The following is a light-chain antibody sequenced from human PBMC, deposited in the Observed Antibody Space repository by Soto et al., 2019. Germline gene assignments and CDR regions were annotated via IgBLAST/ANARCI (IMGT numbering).Light chain of an antibody. Sequence: QSVLTQPASVSGSPGQSITISCTGTSSDVGAYNYVSWYQQHPGKAPKLMIYEVSNRPSGVSNRFSGSKSGNTASLTISGLQAEDEADYHCSSYTSSSTLDVFGTGTQLTVL. V-gene: IGLV2-14*01. CDR3: SSYTSSSTLDV. CDR2: EVS. J-gene: IGLJ1*01. CDR1: SSDVGAYNY.